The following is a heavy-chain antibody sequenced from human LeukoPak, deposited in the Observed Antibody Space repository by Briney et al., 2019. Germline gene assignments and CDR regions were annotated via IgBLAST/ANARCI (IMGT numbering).Heavy chain of an antibody. CDR1: GGSFSGYY. V-gene: IGHV4-34*01. CDR3: ARSLVGALGVLDV. D-gene: IGHD1-26*01. Sequence: SETLSLTCAVYGGSFSGYYWSWIRQPPGKGLEWIGEINHSGSTNYNPSLKSRVTISVDTSKNQFSLKLSSVTAADTAVYYCARSLVGALGVLDVWGQGTMVTVSS. J-gene: IGHJ3*01. CDR2: INHSGST.